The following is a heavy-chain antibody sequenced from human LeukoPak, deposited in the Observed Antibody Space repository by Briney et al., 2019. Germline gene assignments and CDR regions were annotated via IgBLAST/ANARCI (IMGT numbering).Heavy chain of an antibody. D-gene: IGHD6-13*01. V-gene: IGHV3-33*01. J-gene: IGHJ3*02. CDR3: ASAAGAFDM. Sequence: GRSLRLSCAASGFTFSIYGMHWIRQAPGKGLEWLAVIWSDGSQKYYRDSMKGGFTISRDNSKNMVYLKMTSLRVQDTAVYYCASAAGAFDMWGQGTLVTVSS. CDR1: GFTFSIYG. CDR2: IWSDGSQK.